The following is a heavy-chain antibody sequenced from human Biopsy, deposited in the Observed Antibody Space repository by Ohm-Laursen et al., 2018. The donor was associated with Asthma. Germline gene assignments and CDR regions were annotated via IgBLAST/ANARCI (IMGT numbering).Heavy chain of an antibody. CDR2: ITGDGSQK. CDR1: GFTFGNFW. Sequence: SLRLSCTASGFTFGNFWMSWGRQTPGKGLEWVATITGDGSQKFYVDSVTGRFTISRDNSRDTLYLQMRSLRADDTAVYYCVKDTVEDRGGYYTFDVWGQGTKVTVS. J-gene: IGHJ3*01. CDR3: VKDTVEDRGGYYTFDV. V-gene: IGHV3-7*03. D-gene: IGHD3-22*01.